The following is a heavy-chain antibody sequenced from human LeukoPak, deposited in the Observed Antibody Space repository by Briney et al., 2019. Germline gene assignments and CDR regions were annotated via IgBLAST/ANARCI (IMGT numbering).Heavy chain of an antibody. V-gene: IGHV3-30*04. D-gene: IGHD2-2*02. J-gene: IGHJ4*02. CDR2: MSFDVNNK. CDR3: ARGYCTSSSCYNDY. Sequence: PGRSLRLSCVTSGFTFSTYAFHWVRQAPGKGLEWVATMSFDVNNKYYADSVRGRFTISRDISKNTLYLQMNSLRAEDTAVYSCARGYCTSSSCYNDYWGQGTLVTVSS. CDR1: GFTFSTYA.